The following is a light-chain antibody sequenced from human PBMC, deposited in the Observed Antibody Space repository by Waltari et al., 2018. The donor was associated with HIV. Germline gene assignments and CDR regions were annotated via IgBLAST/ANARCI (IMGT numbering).Light chain of an antibody. V-gene: IGLV2-14*03. CDR1: SSDAGGYNS. CDR2: DVS. CDR3: SSYTSSSTRV. Sequence: QSALTQPASVSGSPGQSITISCTGTSSDAGGYNSVSWYQQYPDKAPKLLIYDVSYRPSGIANVVSGTKSGNTASLTISGLQAEDEADYYCSSYTSSSTRVFGTGTKVTVL. J-gene: IGLJ1*01.